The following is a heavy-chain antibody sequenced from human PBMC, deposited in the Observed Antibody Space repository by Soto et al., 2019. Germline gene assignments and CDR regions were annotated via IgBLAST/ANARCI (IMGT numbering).Heavy chain of an antibody. D-gene: IGHD2-15*01. CDR2: ISNGGDT. J-gene: IGHJ3*02. Sequence: EVQLVESGGGLVQPGGSLRLSCAASGLIVSSTYMSWVRQAPGKGQEWVSVISNGGDTHYADSVKGRFSLSRDISNNTLHLQMSSLRVEDTAVYYCAREPRYCSGGSCSITGDAFDIWGQGTMVTVSS. CDR1: GLIVSSTY. V-gene: IGHV3-66*01. CDR3: AREPRYCSGGSCSITGDAFDI.